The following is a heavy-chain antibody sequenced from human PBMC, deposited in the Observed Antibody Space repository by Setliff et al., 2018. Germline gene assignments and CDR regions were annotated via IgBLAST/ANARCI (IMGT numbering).Heavy chain of an antibody. Sequence: GASVKVSCKTSGYTFNDYGITWVRQVPGQGLEWMGWITSATGKTYSAEKFQDRVTMTRDTSTNTVYMDLSSLRDDDTAVYYCAREVSTGENSGCDIWGQGTVVTVSS. CDR2: ITSATGKT. CDR1: GYTFNDYG. CDR3: AREVSTGENSGCDI. D-gene: IGHD3-9*01. J-gene: IGHJ3*02. V-gene: IGHV1-18*01.